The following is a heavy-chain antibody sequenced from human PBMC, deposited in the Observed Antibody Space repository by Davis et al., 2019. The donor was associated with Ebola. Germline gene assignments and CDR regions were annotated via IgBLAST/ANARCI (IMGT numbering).Heavy chain of an antibody. V-gene: IGHV4-38-2*02. CDR2: IYHSGST. CDR1: GYSISSGYY. D-gene: IGHD3-10*01. J-gene: IGHJ4*02. CDR3: ARVRTYGSGSYYNVPYFDY. Sequence: SETLSLTCTVSGYSISSGYYWGWIRQPPGKGLEWIGSIYHSGSTYYNPSLKSRVTISVDTSKNQFSLKLSSVTAADTAVYYCARVRTYGSGSYYNVPYFDYWGQGTLVTVSS.